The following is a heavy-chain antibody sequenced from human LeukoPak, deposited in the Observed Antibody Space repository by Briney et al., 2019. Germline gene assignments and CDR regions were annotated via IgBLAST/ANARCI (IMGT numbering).Heavy chain of an antibody. Sequence: GASVKVSCKASGYTFTHHGITWVRQAPGQGLEWMGWISGYNGDTHYAQNFRGRVTLTTDTSTSTVYMELRNLRSDDTAVYYCARDLWNFYDDSGYNRDFDSWGQGTLVTVSS. CDR2: ISGYNGDT. D-gene: IGHD3-22*01. V-gene: IGHV1-18*01. J-gene: IGHJ5*01. CDR3: ARDLWNFYDDSGYNRDFDS. CDR1: GYTFTHHG.